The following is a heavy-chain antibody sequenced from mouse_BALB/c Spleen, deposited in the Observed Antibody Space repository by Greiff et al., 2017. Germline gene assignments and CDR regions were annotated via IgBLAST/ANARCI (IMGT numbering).Heavy chain of an antibody. J-gene: IGHJ3*01. CDR2: ISYSGST. CDR1: GDSITSGY. CDR3: ARFYGSSYVGFAY. V-gene: IGHV3-8*02. D-gene: IGHD1-1*01. Sequence: EVKLMESGPSLVKPSQTLSLTCSVTGDSITSGYWNWIRKFPGNKLEYMGYISYSGSTYYNPSLKSRISITRDTSKNQYYLQLNSVTTEDTATYYCARFYGSSYVGFAYWGQGTLVTVSA.